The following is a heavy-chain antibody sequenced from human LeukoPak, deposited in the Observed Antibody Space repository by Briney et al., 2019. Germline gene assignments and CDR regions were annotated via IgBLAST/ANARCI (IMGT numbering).Heavy chain of an antibody. D-gene: IGHD5-12*01. V-gene: IGHV4-38-2*01. CDR2: IYHSGST. CDR1: GYSIISGYF. J-gene: IGHJ4*02. Sequence: SETLSLTCAVSGYSIISGYFWGWIRQPPGKGLEWIGTIYHSGSTYYNPSLKSRVTISVDTSKNQFSLKLSSVTAADTAAYFCAKSGYDYPPYFDYWGQGTLVTVSS. CDR3: AKSGYDYPPYFDY.